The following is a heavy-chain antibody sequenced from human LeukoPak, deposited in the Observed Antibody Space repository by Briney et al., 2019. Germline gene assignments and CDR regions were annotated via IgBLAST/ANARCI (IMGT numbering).Heavy chain of an antibody. J-gene: IGHJ3*02. D-gene: IGHD2-21*02. V-gene: IGHV3-33*01. Sequence: PGGSLRLSCAASGFTFSSYGMHWVRQAPGKGLEWVALIWYDGSNKFYADSVKGRFTISRDNSKNTLYLQMNSLRAEDTAVYHCASQCGGDCVNAFDIWGQGTTVTVSS. CDR2: IWYDGSNK. CDR3: ASQCGGDCVNAFDI. CDR1: GFTFSSYG.